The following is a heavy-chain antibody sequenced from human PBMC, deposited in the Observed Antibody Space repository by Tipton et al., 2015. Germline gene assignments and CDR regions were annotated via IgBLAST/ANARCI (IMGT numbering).Heavy chain of an antibody. Sequence: SGFTFSIYAIHWVRQAPGKGLEWVTGISYDASNKYYADSVKGRFTISRDNSKSTLYLQVNSLRAEDTAVYYCAKAPVEYGHYVSGWDPWGQGTLSPSPQ. J-gene: IGHJ5*02. CDR1: GFTFSIYA. CDR2: ISYDASNK. V-gene: IGHV3-30*07. D-gene: IGHD4-17*01. CDR3: AKAPVEYGHYVSGWDP.